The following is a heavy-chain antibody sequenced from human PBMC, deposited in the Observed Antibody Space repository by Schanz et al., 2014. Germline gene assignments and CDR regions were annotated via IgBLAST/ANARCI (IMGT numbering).Heavy chain of an antibody. CDR1: GYTFTSYG. V-gene: IGHV1-18*01. J-gene: IGHJ4*02. CDR3: ARDAADFYDILTEEDD. Sequence: QVQLVQSGAEVKKPGASVKVSCKASGYTFTSYGISWVRQAPRQGLEWMGWISAYNGNTKYPQKLQGRVTMTTETSASTAYMELRSLRSDDTAVDYCARDAADFYDILTEEDDWGQGTLVTVSS. CDR2: ISAYNGNT. D-gene: IGHD3-9*01.